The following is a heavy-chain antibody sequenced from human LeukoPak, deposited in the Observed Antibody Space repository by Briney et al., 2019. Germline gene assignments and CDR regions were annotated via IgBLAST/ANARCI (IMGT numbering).Heavy chain of an antibody. V-gene: IGHV4-39*07. D-gene: IGHD1-26*01. CDR2: IYYSGST. J-gene: IGHJ3*02. Sequence: PSETLSLTCTVSGGSISSSSYHWGWIRQPPGKGLEWIGSIYYSGSTYYNPSLKSRVTISVDTSKNQFSLKLSSVTAADTAVYYCARFYSGSYFTGAYAFDIWGQGTMVTVSS. CDR1: GGSISSSSYH. CDR3: ARFYSGSYFTGAYAFDI.